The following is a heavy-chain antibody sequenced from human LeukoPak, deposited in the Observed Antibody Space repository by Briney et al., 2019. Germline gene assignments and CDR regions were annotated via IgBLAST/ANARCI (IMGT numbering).Heavy chain of an antibody. J-gene: IGHJ4*02. CDR3: ARDASYTVTNPIGFDY. D-gene: IGHD4-17*01. CDR2: ISSSGSTI. CDR1: GFTFSSYE. V-gene: IGHV3-48*03. Sequence: GGSLRLSCAASGFTFSSYEMNWVRQAPGKGLEWASYISSSGSTIYYADSVKGRFTISRDNAKNSLYLQMNSLRAEDTAVYYCARDASYTVTNPIGFDYWGQGTLVAVSS.